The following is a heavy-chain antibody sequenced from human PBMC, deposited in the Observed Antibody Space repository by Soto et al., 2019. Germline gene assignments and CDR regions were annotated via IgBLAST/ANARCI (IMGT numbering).Heavy chain of an antibody. Sequence: PGGSLRLSCTVSGFDLGDYYMSRIRQAPGKGLEWVSYIDSDDGTTYYTDSVKGRFTISRDNAKNSLYLQMNSLRVGDTALYYCVRPYYSSSWFPFDRCGQGTLVTVSS. CDR2: IDSDDGTT. V-gene: IGHV3-11*01. CDR3: VRPYYSSSWFPFDR. J-gene: IGHJ4*02. CDR1: GFDLGDYY. D-gene: IGHD6-13*01.